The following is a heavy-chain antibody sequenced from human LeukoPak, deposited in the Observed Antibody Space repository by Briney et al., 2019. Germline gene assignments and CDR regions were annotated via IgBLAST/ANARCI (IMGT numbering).Heavy chain of an antibody. V-gene: IGHV3-20*04. CDR2: TNSKGGST. J-gene: IGHJ6*03. CDR1: GFTFGDYG. CDR3: AREIRYSSATYSYYYYYMDV. Sequence: GGSLRLSCAASGFTFGDYGTSWVRQVPGKGLEWVAGTNSKGGSTGYAESVKGRFTVSRDNAKNSLYLQMNSLRAEDTALYYCAREIRYSSATYSYYYYYMDVWGTGTTVTVSS. D-gene: IGHD6-19*01.